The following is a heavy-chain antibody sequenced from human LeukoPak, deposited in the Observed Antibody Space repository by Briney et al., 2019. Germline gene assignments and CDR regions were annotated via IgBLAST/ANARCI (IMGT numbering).Heavy chain of an antibody. Sequence: GGSLRLSCAASGFTFSTYSMNWVRQAPGKGLEWFSSISSSSGYIYCADSVKGRFTIFRDNAKNSLYLQMSSLRAEDTAVYYCARVLGVAVAGRDWYFDLWGRGTLVTVSS. V-gene: IGHV3-21*01. CDR3: ARVLGVAVAGRDWYFDL. CDR1: GFTFSTYS. CDR2: ISSSSGYI. J-gene: IGHJ2*01. D-gene: IGHD6-19*01.